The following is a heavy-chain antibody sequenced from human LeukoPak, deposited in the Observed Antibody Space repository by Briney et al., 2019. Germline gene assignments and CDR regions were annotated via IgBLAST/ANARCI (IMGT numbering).Heavy chain of an antibody. CDR2: INHSGST. Sequence: SETLSLTCTVSGGSISSGSYYWSWIRQPPGKGLEWIGEINHSGSTNYNPSLKSRVTISVDTSKNQFSLKLSSVTAADTAVYYCARGIVVVPAASFDYWGQGTLVTVSS. D-gene: IGHD2-2*01. V-gene: IGHV4-39*07. J-gene: IGHJ4*02. CDR3: ARGIVVVPAASFDY. CDR1: GGSISSGSYY.